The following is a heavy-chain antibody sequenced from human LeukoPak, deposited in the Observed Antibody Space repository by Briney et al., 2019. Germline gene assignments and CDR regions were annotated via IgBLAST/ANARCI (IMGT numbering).Heavy chain of an antibody. CDR3: AIGSGYYDY. D-gene: IGHD3-22*01. Sequence: SETLSLTCAVYGGSFSGYYWSWIRQPPGKGLEWIGEINHSGSINYNPSLKSRVTISVDTSKNQFSLKLSSVTAADTAVYYCAIGSGYYDYWGQGTLVTVSS. CDR1: GGSFSGYY. V-gene: IGHV4-34*01. J-gene: IGHJ4*02. CDR2: INHSGSI.